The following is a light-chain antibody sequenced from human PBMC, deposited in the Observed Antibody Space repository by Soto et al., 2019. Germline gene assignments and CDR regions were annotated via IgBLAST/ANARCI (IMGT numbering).Light chain of an antibody. Sequence: EIVMTQSPATLSVSPGERATLSCRASQSVSSNLAWYQQKPGQAPRLLIYGASTRAAGIPARFSGSGSGTEFTLTISSLQSEDFAVYYCQQYIKWPRTFGQGTKLEIK. V-gene: IGKV3-15*01. CDR2: GAS. J-gene: IGKJ2*01. CDR1: QSVSSN. CDR3: QQYIKWPRT.